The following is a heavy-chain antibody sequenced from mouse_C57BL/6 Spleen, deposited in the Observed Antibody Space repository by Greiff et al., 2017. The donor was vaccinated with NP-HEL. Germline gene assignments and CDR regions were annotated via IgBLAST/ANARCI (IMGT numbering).Heavy chain of an antibody. J-gene: IGHJ4*01. V-gene: IGHV3-6*01. Sequence: EVQLQESGPGLVKPSQSLSLTCSVTGYSITSGYYWNWIRQFPGNKLEWMGYISYDGSNNYNPSLKNRISITRDTSKNQFFLKLNSVTTEDTATYYCAREEAYYDAMDYWGQGTSVTVSS. CDR2: ISYDGSN. D-gene: IGHD2-10*01. CDR1: GYSITSGYY. CDR3: AREEAYYDAMDY.